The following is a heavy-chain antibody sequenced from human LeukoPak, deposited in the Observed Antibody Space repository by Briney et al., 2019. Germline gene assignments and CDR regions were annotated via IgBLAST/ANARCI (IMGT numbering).Heavy chain of an antibody. J-gene: IGHJ4*02. CDR1: GYSFTNYV. CDR3: ARAFQSLGGLSLPDY. D-gene: IGHD3-16*02. CDR2: IHPSTGNP. Sequence: AASVKVSCKASGYSFTNYVMNWVRQAPGQGLEWMGWIHPSTGNPTYAQGFTGRFVFSLDTSVSTTYLQISSLKAEDTAVYFCARAFQSLGGLSLPDYWGQGTLVTVSS. V-gene: IGHV7-4-1*02.